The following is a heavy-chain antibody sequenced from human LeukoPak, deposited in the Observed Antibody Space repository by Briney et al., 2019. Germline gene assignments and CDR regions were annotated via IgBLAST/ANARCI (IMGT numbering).Heavy chain of an antibody. Sequence: ASVKVSCKASGYTFTSYGISWVRQAPGQGLEWMGWISAYNGNTNYAQKVQSRVTMTTDTSTSTGSMELRRLRCADTPVYCGARGRVIGIWGQGTMVTASS. V-gene: IGHV1-18*01. D-gene: IGHD1-26*01. J-gene: IGHJ3*02. CDR1: GYTFTSYG. CDR3: ARGRVIGI. CDR2: ISAYNGNT.